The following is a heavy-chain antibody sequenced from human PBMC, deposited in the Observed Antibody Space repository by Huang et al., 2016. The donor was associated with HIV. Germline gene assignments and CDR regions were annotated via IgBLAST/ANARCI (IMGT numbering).Heavy chain of an antibody. CDR3: ARRHDSSSYYKGTGFDY. Sequence: EVQLEQSGAEVKKPGESLKISCKGSGYSFTTYWIGWVRQMPGKGLEWMGIIDPGDSNSRYSPSFQGQVTISADKSITTAYLQWSSLKASDTAMYYCARRHDSSSYYKGTGFDYWGQGTLVTVSS. J-gene: IGHJ4*02. V-gene: IGHV5-51*03. CDR1: GYSFTTYW. D-gene: IGHD6-13*01. CDR2: IDPGDSNS.